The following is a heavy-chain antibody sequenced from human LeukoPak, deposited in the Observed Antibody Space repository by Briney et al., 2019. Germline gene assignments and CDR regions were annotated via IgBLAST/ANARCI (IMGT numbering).Heavy chain of an antibody. D-gene: IGHD3-10*01. CDR2: ISWNSGSI. V-gene: IGHV3-9*01. CDR1: GFTFDDYA. J-gene: IGHJ4*02. CDR3: AKDMGPDGSGSYLH. Sequence: GGSLRLSCAASGFTFDDYAMHWVRQAPGKGLEWVSGISWNSGSIGYADSVKGRFTISRDNAKNSLYLQMNSLRAEDTALYYCAKDMGPDGSGSYLHWGQGTLVTVSS.